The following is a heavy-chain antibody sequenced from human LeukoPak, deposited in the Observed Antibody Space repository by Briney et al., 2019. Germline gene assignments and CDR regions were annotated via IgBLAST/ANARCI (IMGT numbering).Heavy chain of an antibody. CDR3: ARGEYYGSGSWAY. Sequence: ASVKVSCKASGYSLISYHINRVGQAPGQGLEWMGWLNPNSGYAGYAQKFQGRLTFTRDNPIHTAYMGLRSLTSEDTAVYFCARGEYYGSGSWAYWGQGTLVTVSS. CDR1: GYSLISYH. D-gene: IGHD3-10*01. J-gene: IGHJ4*02. V-gene: IGHV1-8*03. CDR2: LNPNSGYA.